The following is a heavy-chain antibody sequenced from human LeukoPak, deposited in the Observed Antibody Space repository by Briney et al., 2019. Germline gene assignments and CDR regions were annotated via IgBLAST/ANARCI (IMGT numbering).Heavy chain of an antibody. V-gene: IGHV4-30-4*08. Sequence: SETLSLTCTVSGGSISSGDYYWSWIRQPPGKGLEWIGYIYYSGSTYYHPSLKSRVTISVDTSKNQFSLKLSSVTAADTAVYYCARVDYGGKGVFDYWGQGTLVTVSS. CDR3: ARVDYGGKGVFDY. CDR2: IYYSGST. D-gene: IGHD4-23*01. J-gene: IGHJ4*02. CDR1: GGSISSGDYY.